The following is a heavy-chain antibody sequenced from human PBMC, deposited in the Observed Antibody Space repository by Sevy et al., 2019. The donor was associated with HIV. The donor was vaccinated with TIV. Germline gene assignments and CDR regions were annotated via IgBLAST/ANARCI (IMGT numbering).Heavy chain of an antibody. V-gene: IGHV3-7*01. J-gene: IGHJ4*02. CDR3: ARGVGLDC. CDR1: GFTFSPYW. D-gene: IGHD1-26*01. Sequence: GGSLRLSCAASGFTFSPYWMTWVRQAPGKGREWVANIRPDGSDKYYGESVKGRFTISRDNAKNSLYLQMNSLRADDTAMYYCARGVGLDCWGQGALVTVSS. CDR2: IRPDGSDK.